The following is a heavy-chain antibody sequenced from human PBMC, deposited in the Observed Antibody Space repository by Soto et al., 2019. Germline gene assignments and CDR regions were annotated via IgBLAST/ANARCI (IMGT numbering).Heavy chain of an antibody. V-gene: IGHV3-74*01. J-gene: IGHJ4*02. CDR2: VNSDGSST. Sequence: GGSLRLCCAASGFTFNNYWMHWVRQAPGKGLVWVSRVNSDGSSTTYADSVKGRFTISRDNAKNTLYLQMDSLRDEDTAVYYCARSFDYWGQGTLVTVSS. CDR1: GFTFNNYW. CDR3: ARSFDY.